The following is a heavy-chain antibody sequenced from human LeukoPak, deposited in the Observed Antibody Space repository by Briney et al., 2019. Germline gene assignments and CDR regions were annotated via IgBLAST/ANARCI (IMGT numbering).Heavy chain of an antibody. CDR3: ARIVVPARDEGDY. CDR2: ISSSSSTI. J-gene: IGHJ4*02. D-gene: IGHD2-2*01. Sequence: PGGSLRLSCAASGFTFSSYSMNWVRQAPGKGLEWVSYISSSSSTIYYADSVKGRFTISRDNAKNSLYLQMNSLRAEDTAVYYCARIVVPARDEGDYWGQGTLVTVSS. V-gene: IGHV3-48*01. CDR1: GFTFSSYS.